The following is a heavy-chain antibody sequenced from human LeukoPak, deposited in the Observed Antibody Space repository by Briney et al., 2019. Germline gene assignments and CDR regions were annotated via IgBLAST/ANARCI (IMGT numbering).Heavy chain of an antibody. V-gene: IGHV3-23*01. CDR1: GFTFSSHP. CDR3: AMQATGGYMPLDD. Sequence: SGGSLRLSCGASGFTFSSHPMNWVRQGPGKGLEWVASISGNGANTCFADSVEGRFTISRDNSRNTLYLQMNGLRAEDTALYYCAMQATGGYMPLDDWGQGTLVTVSS. D-gene: IGHD2-8*02. CDR2: ISGNGANT. J-gene: IGHJ4*02.